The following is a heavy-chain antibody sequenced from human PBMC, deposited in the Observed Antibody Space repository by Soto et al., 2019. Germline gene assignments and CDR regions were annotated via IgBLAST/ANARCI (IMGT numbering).Heavy chain of an antibody. J-gene: IGHJ6*02. CDR2: IYYSGST. CDR1: GGSISSGDYY. Sequence: TLSLTCTVSGGSISSGDYYWSWIRQPPGKGLEWIGYIYYSGSTYYNPSLKSRVTISVDTSKNQFSLKLSSVTAADTAVYYCARGYSGYDSPGGMDVWGQGTTVTVSS. CDR3: ARGYSGYDSPGGMDV. V-gene: IGHV4-30-4*01. D-gene: IGHD5-12*01.